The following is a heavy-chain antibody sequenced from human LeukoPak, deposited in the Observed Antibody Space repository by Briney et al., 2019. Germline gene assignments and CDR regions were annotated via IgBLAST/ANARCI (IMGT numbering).Heavy chain of an antibody. CDR2: IRSKANSYAT. D-gene: IGHD7-27*01. J-gene: IGHJ4*02. CDR1: GFTFSGSA. Sequence: GGSLRLSCAASGFTFSGSAMHWVRQASGKGLEWDGRIRSKANSYATAYAASVKGRFTISRDDSKNTAYLQMNSLKTEDTAVYYCTRHVGTGTRFDYWGQGTLVTVSS. V-gene: IGHV3-73*01. CDR3: TRHVGTGTRFDY.